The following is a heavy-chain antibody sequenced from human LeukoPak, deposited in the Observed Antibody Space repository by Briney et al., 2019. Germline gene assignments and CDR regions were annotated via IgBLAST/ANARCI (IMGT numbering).Heavy chain of an antibody. V-gene: IGHV1-2*02. CDR1: GYTFTGYY. CDR3: ARDPGDYGDYGGYFDY. D-gene: IGHD4-17*01. J-gene: IGHJ4*02. CDR2: VDPNSGGT. Sequence: ASVKVSCKASGYTFTGYYMHWVRQAPGQGLEWMGWVDPNSGGTNYAQKFQGRVTMTRDTSISTAYMELSRLRSDDTAVYYCARDPGDYGDYGGYFDYWGQGTLVTVSS.